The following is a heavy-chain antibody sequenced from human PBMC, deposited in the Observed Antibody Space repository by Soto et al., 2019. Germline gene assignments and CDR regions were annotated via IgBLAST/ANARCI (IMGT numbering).Heavy chain of an antibody. Sequence: GGSLRLSCAASGFTFSSYWMSWVRQAPGKGLEWVANIKQDGSEKYYVDSVKGRFTISRDNAKNSLYLQMNSLRAEDTAVYYCARDPNMTTKTGYYFDYWGQGTLVTVSS. CDR1: GFTFSSYW. J-gene: IGHJ4*02. V-gene: IGHV3-7*01. CDR2: IKQDGSEK. D-gene: IGHD3-16*01. CDR3: ARDPNMTTKTGYYFDY.